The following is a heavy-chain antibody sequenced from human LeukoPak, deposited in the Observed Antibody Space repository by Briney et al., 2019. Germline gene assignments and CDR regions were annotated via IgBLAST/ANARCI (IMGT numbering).Heavy chain of an antibody. J-gene: IGHJ6*02. V-gene: IGHV1-2*04. CDR2: INPNSGGT. Sequence: ASVKVSCKASGYTFTGYYMHWVRQAPGQGLEWMGWINPNSGGTNYAQKFQGWVTMTRDTSISTAYMELSRLRSDDTAVYYCARDLAVEGYYGMDVWGQGTTVTVSS. CDR1: GYTFTGYY. D-gene: IGHD2-2*01. CDR3: ARDLAVEGYYGMDV.